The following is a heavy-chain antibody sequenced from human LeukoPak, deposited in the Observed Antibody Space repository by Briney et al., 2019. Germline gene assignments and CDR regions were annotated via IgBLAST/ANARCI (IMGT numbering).Heavy chain of an antibody. Sequence: GGSLRLSCAASEFTFSNYWMHWVRQAPGKGLVWVSRVNIDGSSTIYAVSVKGRFTISRDNAKNTLYLQMNSLRAEDTAVYYCARGQGDITGDINWFDPWGQGTLVTVSS. CDR1: EFTFSNYW. V-gene: IGHV3-74*01. CDR3: ARGQGDITGDINWFDP. D-gene: IGHD1-20*01. J-gene: IGHJ5*02. CDR2: VNIDGSST.